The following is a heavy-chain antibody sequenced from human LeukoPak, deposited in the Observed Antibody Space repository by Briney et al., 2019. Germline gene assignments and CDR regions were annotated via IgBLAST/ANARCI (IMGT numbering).Heavy chain of an antibody. V-gene: IGHV3-30*02. J-gene: IGHJ4*02. Sequence: PGGSLRLSCAASGFTFSSYGMHWVRQAPGKGLEWVAFIRYDGSNKYYADSVKGRFTISRDNAKNSLYLQMNSLRAEDTALYYCAKDISPDYYDSSGFTFDYWGQGTLVTASS. D-gene: IGHD3-22*01. CDR1: GFTFSSYG. CDR2: IRYDGSNK. CDR3: AKDISPDYYDSSGFTFDY.